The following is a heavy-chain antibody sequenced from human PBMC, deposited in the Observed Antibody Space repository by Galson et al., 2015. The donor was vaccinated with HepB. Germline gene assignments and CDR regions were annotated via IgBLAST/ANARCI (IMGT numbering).Heavy chain of an antibody. V-gene: IGHV3-48*01. Sequence: SLRLSCAASGFSFRTYSMHWVRQAPGKGPEWISFITDNGNTIYYADSVRGRFTISRDNAKNSLYLQLDSLRGDDTAIYYCLRPDFDYWGPGTLVTVSS. CDR2: ITDNGNTI. J-gene: IGHJ4*02. D-gene: IGHD6-6*01. CDR3: LRPDFDY. CDR1: GFSFRTYS.